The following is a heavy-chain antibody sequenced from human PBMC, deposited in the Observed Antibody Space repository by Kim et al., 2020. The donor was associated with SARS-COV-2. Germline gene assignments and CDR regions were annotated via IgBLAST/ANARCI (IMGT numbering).Heavy chain of an antibody. J-gene: IGHJ4*02. Sequence: NTSLKSRVTISVDTSKNQFSLKLSSVTAADTAVYYCARQRQQLVRYYFDYWGQGTLVTVSS. CDR3: ARQRQQLVRYYFDY. V-gene: IGHV4-59*08. D-gene: IGHD6-13*01.